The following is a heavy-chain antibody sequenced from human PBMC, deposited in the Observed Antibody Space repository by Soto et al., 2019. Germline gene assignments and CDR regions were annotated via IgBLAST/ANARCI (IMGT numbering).Heavy chain of an antibody. CDR2: IYSGGST. V-gene: IGHV3-53*01. D-gene: IGHD2-15*01. CDR3: ARNCYGSGGGFVY. J-gene: IGHJ4*02. CDR1: GFTVSSKY. Sequence: GGSLRLSCAASGFTVSSKYMSWVRQAPGRGLEWVSAIYSGGSTYFADSVKGRFTISRDNSKNTLYLQMNSLRAEDTAVYFCARNCYGSGGGFVYWGQGIVVTVS.